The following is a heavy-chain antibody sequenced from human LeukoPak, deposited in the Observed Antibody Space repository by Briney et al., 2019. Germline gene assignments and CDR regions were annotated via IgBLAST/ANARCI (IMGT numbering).Heavy chain of an antibody. J-gene: IGHJ4*02. D-gene: IGHD6-13*01. CDR3: TRDRQQLALGFNY. V-gene: IGHV3-33*01. CDR2: IWYDGSNK. Sequence: GGSLRLSCAASGFTFSSYGMHWVRQAPGKGLEWVAVIWYDGSNKYYADSVKGRFTISRDNSKNTLYLQMNSLRAEDTAVYYCTRDRQQLALGFNYWGQGTLVTVSS. CDR1: GFTFSSYG.